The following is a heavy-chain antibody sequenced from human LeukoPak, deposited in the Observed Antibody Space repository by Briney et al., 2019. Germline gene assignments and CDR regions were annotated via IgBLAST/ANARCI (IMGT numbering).Heavy chain of an antibody. J-gene: IGHJ4*02. CDR2: IYYSGGT. Sequence: SETLSLTCTVSGGSINNYYWSWIRQPPGKGLEWIGYIYYSGGTNYNPSLKSRVTISVDTSKNQFSLKLSSVTAADTAVYYCARISSIVGATHLSYFDYWGQGTLVTVSS. V-gene: IGHV4-59*08. D-gene: IGHD1-26*01. CDR3: ARISSIVGATHLSYFDY. CDR1: GGSINNYY.